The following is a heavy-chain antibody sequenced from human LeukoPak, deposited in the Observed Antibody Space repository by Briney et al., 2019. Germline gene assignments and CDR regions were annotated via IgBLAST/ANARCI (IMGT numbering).Heavy chain of an antibody. CDR1: GFTFSDHY. CDR3: ARAELRYYYMDV. J-gene: IGHJ6*03. CDR2: TRNKANSYTT. Sequence: GGSLRLSCAASGFTFSDHYMDWVRQAPGKGLEWVGRTRNKANSYTTEYAASVKGRFTISRGDSKNSLYLQMNSLKTEDTAVYYCARAELRYYYMDVWGKGTTVTVSS. D-gene: IGHD1-7*01. V-gene: IGHV3-72*01.